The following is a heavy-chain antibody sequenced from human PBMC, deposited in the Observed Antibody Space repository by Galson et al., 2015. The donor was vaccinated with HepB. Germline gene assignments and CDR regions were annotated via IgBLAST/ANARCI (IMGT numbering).Heavy chain of an antibody. V-gene: IGHV1-2*02. D-gene: IGHD2-2*01. CDR2: INPNSGGT. J-gene: IGHJ5*02. CDR3: ARDRVVVPAAIGWFDP. Sequence: SVKVSCKASGYIFTGYYMHWVRQAPGQGLEWMGWINPNSGGTSYAQNFQGRVTMTRDTSISTAYMELSRLRPDDTAVYYCARDRVVVPAAIGWFDPWGQGTLVTVSS. CDR1: GYIFTGYY.